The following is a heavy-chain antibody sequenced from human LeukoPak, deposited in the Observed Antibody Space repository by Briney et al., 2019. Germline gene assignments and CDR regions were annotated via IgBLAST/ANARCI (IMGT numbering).Heavy chain of an antibody. V-gene: IGHV1-18*01. CDR1: GYTFTSYG. CDR3: AIAEANFYDSGGYHY. J-gene: IGHJ4*02. D-gene: IGHD3-22*01. Sequence: ASVKVSCKASGYTFTSYGISWVRQAPGQGLEWMGWISAYNGNTNYPQKLQGRVTMTTDTSTSPAHMELRSLRSDDTAVYYCAIAEANFYDSGGYHYWGQGTLVTVSS. CDR2: ISAYNGNT.